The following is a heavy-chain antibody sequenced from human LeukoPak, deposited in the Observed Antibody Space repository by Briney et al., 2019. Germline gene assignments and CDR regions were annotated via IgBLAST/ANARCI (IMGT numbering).Heavy chain of an antibody. CDR2: IYHSGST. Sequence: PSETLSLTCTVSGDSISSGSYYWGWIRQPPGKGLEWIGSIYHSGSTYYNPSLKSRVTISVDTSKNQFSLKLSSVTAADTAVYYCARDRHWGQGTLVTVSS. V-gene: IGHV4-38-2*02. J-gene: IGHJ4*02. CDR3: ARDRH. CDR1: GDSISSGSYY.